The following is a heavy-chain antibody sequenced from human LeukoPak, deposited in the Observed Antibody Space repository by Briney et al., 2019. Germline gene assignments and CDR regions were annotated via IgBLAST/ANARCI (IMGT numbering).Heavy chain of an antibody. V-gene: IGHV3-21*01. CDR2: ISSSSSYI. J-gene: IGHJ4*02. CDR3: ARVIKYGIAAAGDY. D-gene: IGHD6-13*01. CDR1: GFTFDDYA. Sequence: PGRSLRLSCAASGFTFDDYAMHWVRQAPGKGLEWVSSISSSSSYIYYADSVKGRFTISRDNAKNSLYLQMNSLRAEDTAVYYCARVIKYGIAAAGDYWGQGTLVTVSS.